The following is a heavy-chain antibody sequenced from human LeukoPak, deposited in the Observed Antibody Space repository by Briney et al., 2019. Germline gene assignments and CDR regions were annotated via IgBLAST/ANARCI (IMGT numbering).Heavy chain of an antibody. V-gene: IGHV4-34*01. J-gene: IGHJ6*02. CDR1: GGSFSGYC. CDR3: ARRNLYYYYGMDV. CDR2: INHSGST. D-gene: IGHD2/OR15-2a*01. Sequence: SETLSLTCAVYGGSFSGYCWSWIRQPPGKGLEWIGEINHSGSTNYNPSLKSRVTISVDTSKNQFSLKLSPVTAADTAVYYCARRNLYYYYGMDVWGQGTTVTVSS.